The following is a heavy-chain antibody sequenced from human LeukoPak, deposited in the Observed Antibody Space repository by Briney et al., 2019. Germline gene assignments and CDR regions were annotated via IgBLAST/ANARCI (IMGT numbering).Heavy chain of an antibody. V-gene: IGHV3-9*01. CDR1: GFTFDDYA. J-gene: IGHJ2*01. CDR3: AKAPEGDYWYFDL. Sequence: PGRSLPLSCAASGFTFDDYAMHWVRQAPCKGLEWVSGISWNSGSIGYADSLKGRFTISRENAKNSLYMQMNSLRAEDTALYYCAKAPEGDYWYFDLWGRGNLVTVSS. D-gene: IGHD2-21*01. CDR2: ISWNSGSI.